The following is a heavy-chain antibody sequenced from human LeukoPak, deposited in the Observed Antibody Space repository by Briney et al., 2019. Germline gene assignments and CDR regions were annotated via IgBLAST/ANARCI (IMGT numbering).Heavy chain of an antibody. CDR3: ARGIGYGGNNWFDP. V-gene: IGHV4-39*07. CDR1: GGSISSSSYY. CDR2: IYYSGST. J-gene: IGHJ5*02. Sequence: SGTLSLTCTVSGGSISSSSYYRGWIRQPPGKGLEWIGSIYYSGSTYYNPSLKSRVTISVDTSKNQFSLKLSSVTAADTAVYYCARGIGYGGNNWFDPWGQGTLVTVSS. D-gene: IGHD1-26*01.